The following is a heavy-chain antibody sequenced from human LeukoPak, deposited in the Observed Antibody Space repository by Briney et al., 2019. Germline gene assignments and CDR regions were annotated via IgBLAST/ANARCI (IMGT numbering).Heavy chain of an antibody. J-gene: IGHJ3*02. Sequence: PGGSLRLSCAASGVAVSSSYMSWFRQAPGKGLEWVGRIKSKTDGGTSDYAAPVQGRFTIPRDDSKNTLYLQMNSLKIEDTAVYYCATDPGEWEPIWGQGTMVTVSS. CDR3: ATDPGEWEPI. V-gene: IGHV3-15*01. D-gene: IGHD1-26*01. CDR1: GVAVSSSY. CDR2: IKSKTDGGTS.